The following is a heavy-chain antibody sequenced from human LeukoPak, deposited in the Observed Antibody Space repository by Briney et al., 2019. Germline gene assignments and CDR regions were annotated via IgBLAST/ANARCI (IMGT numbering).Heavy chain of an antibody. Sequence: SSETLSLTCTVSGGSISSGGYYWSWIRQHPGKGLEWIGYIYYSGSTYYNPSLKSRVTISVDTSKNQFSLKLSSVTAADTAVYYCARGYGGSEFDYWGQGTLVTVSS. CDR2: IYYSGST. D-gene: IGHD3-10*01. CDR1: GGSISSGGYY. CDR3: ARGYGGSEFDY. J-gene: IGHJ4*02. V-gene: IGHV4-31*03.